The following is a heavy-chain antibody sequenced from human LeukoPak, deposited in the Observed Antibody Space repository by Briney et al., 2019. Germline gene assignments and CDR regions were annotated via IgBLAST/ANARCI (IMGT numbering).Heavy chain of an antibody. V-gene: IGHV3-11*01. CDR2: ISSSGSTI. CDR1: GFTFSDYY. Sequence: PGGSLGLSCAASGFTFSDYYMSWLRQAPGKGLEWVSYISSSGSTIYYADSVKGRFTISRDNAKNSLYLQMNSLRAEDTAVYYCARLDSDGYAVDYWGQGTLVTVSS. J-gene: IGHJ4*02. D-gene: IGHD5-18*01. CDR3: ARLDSDGYAVDY.